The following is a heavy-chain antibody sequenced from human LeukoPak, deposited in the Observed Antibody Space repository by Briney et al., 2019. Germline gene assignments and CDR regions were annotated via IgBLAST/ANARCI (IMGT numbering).Heavy chain of an antibody. CDR2: ISYDGSNK. CDR3: ARTTLWFGELFRPFDY. V-gene: IGHV3-30-3*01. Sequence: PGGSLRLSCAASGFTFSSYAMHWVRQAPGKGLEWVAVISYDGSNKYYADSVKGRFTISRDNSKNTLYLQMNSLRAEDTAVYYCARTTLWFGELFRPFDYWGQGTLVTVSS. J-gene: IGHJ4*02. CDR1: GFTFSSYA. D-gene: IGHD3-10*01.